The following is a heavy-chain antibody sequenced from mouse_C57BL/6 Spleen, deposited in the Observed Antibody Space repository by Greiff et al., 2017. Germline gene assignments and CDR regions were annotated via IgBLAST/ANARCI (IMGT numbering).Heavy chain of an antibody. J-gene: IGHJ1*03. CDR3: ARGTPEYFDV. CDR2: IDPSDSET. V-gene: IGHV1-52*01. Sequence: VQLQQPGAELVRPGSSVKLSCKASGYTFTSYWMHWVKQRPIQGLEWIGNIDPSDSETHYNQKFKDKATLSVDKSSSTAYMQLSSLTSEDSAVYYCARGTPEYFDVWGTGSTVTVSS. D-gene: IGHD2-14*01. CDR1: GYTFTSYW.